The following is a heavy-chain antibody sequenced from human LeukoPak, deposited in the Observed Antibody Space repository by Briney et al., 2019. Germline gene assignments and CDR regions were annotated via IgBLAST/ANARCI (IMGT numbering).Heavy chain of an antibody. CDR2: IKQDGSQK. D-gene: IGHD3-10*01. J-gene: IGHJ4*02. CDR3: AKEGYYGSGSFPDS. Sequence: GGSLRLSCAASGFTFGNSWMSWVRQAPGKGLELVANIKQDGSQKYYVDSVKGRFTMSRDNAKNSLYLQMDSLRAEDTAVYYCAKEGYYGSGSFPDSWGQGTLVTVSS. CDR1: GFTFGNSW. V-gene: IGHV3-7*01.